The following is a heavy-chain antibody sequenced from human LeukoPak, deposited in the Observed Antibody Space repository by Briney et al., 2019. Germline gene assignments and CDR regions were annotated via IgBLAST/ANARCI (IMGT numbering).Heavy chain of an antibody. Sequence: GGSLRLSCAASGFTVSNNYMTWVRQAPGKGLEWVTVIYRGGNTYYADSVKGRFTISRDNSKSTLYLQMSSLGAEDTAVYYCARGRSSSAPYDYWGQGTLVTVSS. CDR3: ARGRSSSAPYDY. V-gene: IGHV3-53*01. CDR1: GFTVSNNY. D-gene: IGHD6-6*01. J-gene: IGHJ4*02. CDR2: IYRGGNT.